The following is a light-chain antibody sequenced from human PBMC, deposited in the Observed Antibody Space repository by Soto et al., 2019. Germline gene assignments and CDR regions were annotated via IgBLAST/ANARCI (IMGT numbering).Light chain of an antibody. CDR3: QQYGSSHRVT. CDR1: QSVSSSY. Sequence: EIVLTQSPGTLALSPGERATLSCRASQSVSSSYLAWYKQKPGQAPRLLIYGASSRATGIQDRFSGSGSGTDFTLTISRLEPEDFAVYYCQQYGSSHRVTFGGGTKVEIK. V-gene: IGKV3-20*01. CDR2: GAS. J-gene: IGKJ4*01.